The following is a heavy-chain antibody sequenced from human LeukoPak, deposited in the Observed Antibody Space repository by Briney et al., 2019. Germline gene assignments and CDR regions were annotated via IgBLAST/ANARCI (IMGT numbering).Heavy chain of an antibody. CDR1: GFTFSSYS. Sequence: GGSLRLSCAGSGFTFSSYSMNWVRQAPGKGLEWVSYISSSSGNIYYADSVKGRFTISRDNAKNSLFLQMNSLRTDDTAVYYCVRAYTGNYYPDYWGQGTLVTVSS. V-gene: IGHV3-48*01. CDR2: ISSSSGNI. CDR3: VRAYTGNYYPDY. D-gene: IGHD1-26*01. J-gene: IGHJ4*02.